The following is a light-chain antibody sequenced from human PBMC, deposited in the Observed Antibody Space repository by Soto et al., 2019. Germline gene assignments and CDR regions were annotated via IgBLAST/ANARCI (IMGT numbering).Light chain of an antibody. CDR3: QSHDSSLSGFYV. CDR1: SSNIGSGYD. CDR2: DNN. J-gene: IGLJ1*01. V-gene: IGLV1-40*01. Sequence: QSVLTQPPSVSGAPGQRVTISCTGSSSNIGSGYDVHWYQQLPGTAPKLLIYDNNNRPSGVPDRFSGSKSATSASLAITGLQAEDEADYYCQSHDSSLSGFYVFGTGTRSPS.